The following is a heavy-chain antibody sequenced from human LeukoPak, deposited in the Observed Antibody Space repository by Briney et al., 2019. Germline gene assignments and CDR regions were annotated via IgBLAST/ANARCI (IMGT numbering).Heavy chain of an antibody. CDR2: IYYSGST. V-gene: IGHV4-59*08. CDR1: GGSISSYY. D-gene: IGHD4-11*01. Sequence: SETLSLTCTVSGGSISSYYWSWIRQPPGKGLEWIGYIYYSGSTNYNPSLKSRVTISVDTSKNQFSLKLSSVTAADTAVYYCARHAQDYSLDYWGQGTLVTVSS. CDR3: ARHAQDYSLDY. J-gene: IGHJ4*02.